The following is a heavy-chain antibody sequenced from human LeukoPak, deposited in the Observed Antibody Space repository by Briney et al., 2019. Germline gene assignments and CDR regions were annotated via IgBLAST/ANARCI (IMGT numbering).Heavy chain of an antibody. J-gene: IGHJ4*02. CDR1: GGSISSYY. CDR2: THYSGST. CDR3: ARDHNWGYFDY. D-gene: IGHD7-27*01. V-gene: IGHV4-59*01. Sequence: PSETLSLTCSVSGGSISSYYWNWIRQTPGKGLQWIGYTHYSGSTNYNPSLKSRVTVSLDTSKNQFSLKLSSVTAADTAVYYCARDHNWGYFDYWGQGTLVTVSS.